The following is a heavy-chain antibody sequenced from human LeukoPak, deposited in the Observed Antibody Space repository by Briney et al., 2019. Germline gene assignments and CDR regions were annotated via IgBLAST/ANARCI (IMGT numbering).Heavy chain of an antibody. D-gene: IGHD7-27*01. V-gene: IGHV3-23*01. CDR2: ISGSGGST. J-gene: IGHJ4*02. Sequence: GGSLRLSCATSGFTFSSYAMSWVRQAPGKGLEWVSAISGSGGSTYYADSVKGRFTISRDNSKNTLYLQMNSLRAEDTAVYYCAKHWGYMYYFDYWGQGTLVTVSS. CDR1: GFTFSSYA. CDR3: AKHWGYMYYFDY.